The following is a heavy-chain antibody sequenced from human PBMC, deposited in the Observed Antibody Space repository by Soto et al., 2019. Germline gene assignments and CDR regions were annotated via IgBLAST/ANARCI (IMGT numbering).Heavy chain of an antibody. CDR2: ISGIRNNT. J-gene: IGHJ3*02. D-gene: IGHD4-17*01. Sequence: EVQLLEAGGGLVQPGGSLRLSCAASGFTFGTNAMSWVRQAPGKGLEWVSIISGIRNNTYYADSVKGRFTINRDNSKKTLYLQMNRLRAEDTAVYYCAKHVFYGVGAFDIWGQGTMITVSS. CDR1: GFTFGTNA. V-gene: IGHV3-23*01. CDR3: AKHVFYGVGAFDI.